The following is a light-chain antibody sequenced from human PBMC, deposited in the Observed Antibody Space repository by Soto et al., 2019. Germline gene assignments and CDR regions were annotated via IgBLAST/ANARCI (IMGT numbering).Light chain of an antibody. J-gene: IGLJ2*01. CDR3: ISYTSSSTLYVV. CDR1: SSDVGDFNY. V-gene: IGLV2-14*01. Sequence: QAASVSGSPGQSITISCTGTSSDVGDFNYVSWYQQHPGKAPKLMIYDVSNRPSGVSNRFSASKSGNTASLTISGLQAEDEADYYCISYTSSSTLYVVFGGGTKLTVL. CDR2: DVS.